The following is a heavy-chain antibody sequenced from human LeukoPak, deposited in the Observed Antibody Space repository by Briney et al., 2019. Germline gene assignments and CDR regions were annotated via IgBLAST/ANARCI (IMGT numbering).Heavy chain of an antibody. CDR3: ARQHSPGHFDY. J-gene: IGHJ4*02. CDR1: GGSISSYY. Sequence: SETLSLTCTVSGGSISSYYWSWIRQPPGKGLEWIGCTHNSGSTKYNPSLKSRVTMSVDTSKNQFSVKLSSVTAADTAVYYCARQHSPGHFDYWGQGTLVTVSS. V-gene: IGHV4-59*08. CDR2: THNSGST. D-gene: IGHD1-14*01.